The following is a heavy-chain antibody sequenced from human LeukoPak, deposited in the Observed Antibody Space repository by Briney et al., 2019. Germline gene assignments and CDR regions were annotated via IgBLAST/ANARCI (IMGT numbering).Heavy chain of an antibody. CDR2: VSGSGGST. D-gene: IGHD6-6*01. CDR3: AKEGIAARPGWFDP. CDR1: RFTFSSYA. J-gene: IGHJ5*02. V-gene: IGHV3-23*01. Sequence: GGSLRLSCAASRFTFSSYATTWVRQAPGKGLEWVSAVSGSGGSTYYADSVKGRFTTSRDNSKNTLYLQMNSLRAEDTAVYYCAKEGIAARPGWFDPWGQGTLVTVSS.